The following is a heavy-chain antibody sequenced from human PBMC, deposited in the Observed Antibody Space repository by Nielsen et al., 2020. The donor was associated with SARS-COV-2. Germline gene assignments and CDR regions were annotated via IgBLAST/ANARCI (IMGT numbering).Heavy chain of an antibody. CDR1: GYTFTSYG. V-gene: IGHV1-18*01. CDR3: ARMGYCSGGSCSHDAFDI. Sequence: ASVKVSCKAYGYTFTSYGISWVRQAPGQGLEWMGWISAYNGNTNYAQKLQGRVTMTTDTSTSTAYMELRSLRSDDTAVYYCARMGYCSGGSCSHDAFDIWGQGTMVTVSS. J-gene: IGHJ3*02. D-gene: IGHD2-15*01. CDR2: ISAYNGNT.